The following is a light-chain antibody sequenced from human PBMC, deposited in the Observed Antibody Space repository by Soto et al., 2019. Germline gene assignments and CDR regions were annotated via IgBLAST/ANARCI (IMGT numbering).Light chain of an antibody. J-gene: IGLJ1*01. Sequence: QSALTQPPSVSGAPGQRVTISCTGSSSNIGAGHDVHWYQQLPGTAPKLLIYANNNRPSGVPGRFSGSKSGTSASLAITGLQAEDEADYYCQSYDSSLSGYVFGTGTKVTVL. CDR3: QSYDSSLSGYV. CDR1: SSNIGAGHD. CDR2: ANN. V-gene: IGLV1-40*01.